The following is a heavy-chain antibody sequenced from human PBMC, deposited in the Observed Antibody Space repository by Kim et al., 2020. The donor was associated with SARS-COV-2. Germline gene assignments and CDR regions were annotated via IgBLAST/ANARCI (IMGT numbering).Heavy chain of an antibody. CDR2: ITGTGATT. D-gene: IGHD4-17*01. Sequence: GGSLRLSCAASGFPFSDFYIAWIRQAPGKGLEWVSYITGTGATTYYADSVRGRFTISRDNAKNSVHLQMNTLRVEDTAVYYCARERRVTTVTRIDYFDYWGQGALVTVAS. V-gene: IGHV3-11*01. J-gene: IGHJ4*02. CDR3: ARERRVTTVTRIDYFDY. CDR1: GFPFSDFY.